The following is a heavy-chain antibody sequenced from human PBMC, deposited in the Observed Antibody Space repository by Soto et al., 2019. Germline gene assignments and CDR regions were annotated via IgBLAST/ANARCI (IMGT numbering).Heavy chain of an antibody. CDR3: ARDQFDSYGPKGGLDY. J-gene: IGHJ4*02. D-gene: IGHD5-18*01. Sequence: ASVKVSCKASGYTFTSYGISWVRQAPGQGLEWMGWISAYNGNTNYAQKLQGRVTMTTDTSTSTAYMGLRSLRSDDTAVYYCARDQFDSYGPKGGLDYWGQGTLVTVSS. CDR1: GYTFTSYG. CDR2: ISAYNGNT. V-gene: IGHV1-18*01.